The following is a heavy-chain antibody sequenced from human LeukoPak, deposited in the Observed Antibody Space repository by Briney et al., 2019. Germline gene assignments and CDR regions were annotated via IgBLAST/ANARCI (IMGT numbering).Heavy chain of an antibody. CDR3: ARAYYYDSSGYPPDYYYYYGMDV. V-gene: IGHV4-30-2*01. J-gene: IGHJ6*02. Sequence: SQTLSLNCAVSGGSISSGGYSWSWIRQPPGKGLEWIGEINHSGSTNYNPSLKSRVTISVDTSKNQFSLKLSSVTAADTAVYYCARAYYYDSSGYPPDYYYYYGMDVWGQGTTVTVSS. CDR1: GGSISSGGYS. D-gene: IGHD3-22*01. CDR2: INHSGST.